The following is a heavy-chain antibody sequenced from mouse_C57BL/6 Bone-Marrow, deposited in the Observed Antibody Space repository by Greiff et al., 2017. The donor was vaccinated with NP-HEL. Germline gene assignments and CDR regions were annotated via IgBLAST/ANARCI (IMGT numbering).Heavy chain of an antibody. CDR1: GYAFTNYL. J-gene: IGHJ2*01. D-gene: IGHD2-3*01. V-gene: IGHV1-54*01. CDR3: ARWKMERGPLDY. Sequence: QVQLQQSGAELVRPGPSVKVSCKASGYAFTNYLIEWVKQRPGQGLEWIGVINPGSGGTNYNEKFKGKATLTADKSSSTAYMQLSSLTSEDSAVYFCARWKMERGPLDYWGQGTTLTVSS. CDR2: INPGSGGT.